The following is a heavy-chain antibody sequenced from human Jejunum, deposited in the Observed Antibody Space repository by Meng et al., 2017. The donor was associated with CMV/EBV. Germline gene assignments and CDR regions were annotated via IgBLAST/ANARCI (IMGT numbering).Heavy chain of an antibody. CDR1: GYTLSDYY. D-gene: IGHD3-16*01. CDR2: IDPTTGSA. V-gene: IGHV1-46*01. J-gene: IGHJ5*02. CDR3: ARAVVVRGSYTYDP. Sequence: SGYTLSDYYLHWARQAPGQGIEWMGVIDPTTGSATYAETFQGRVTMTRDTSTSTVYMELSSLRSEDRAVYYCARAVVVRGSYTYDPWGQGTLDTVSS.